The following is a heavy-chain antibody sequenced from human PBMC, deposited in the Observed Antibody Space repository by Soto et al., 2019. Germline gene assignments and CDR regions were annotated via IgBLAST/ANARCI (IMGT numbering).Heavy chain of an antibody. Sequence: GGSLRLSCAASGFTFSSYWMSWVRQAPGKGLEWVANIKQDGSEKYYVDSVKGRFTISRDNAKNSLYLQMNSLRAEDTAVYYCAAEGYSYYYYYGMDGWGQGTTVTVSS. CDR3: AAEGYSYYYYYGMDG. D-gene: IGHD2-15*01. CDR2: IKQDGSEK. V-gene: IGHV3-7*02. CDR1: GFTFSSYW. J-gene: IGHJ6*02.